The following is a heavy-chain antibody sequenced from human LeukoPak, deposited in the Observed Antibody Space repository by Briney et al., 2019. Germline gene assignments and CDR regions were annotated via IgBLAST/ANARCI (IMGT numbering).Heavy chain of an antibody. V-gene: IGHV4-4*02. D-gene: IGHD1-26*01. J-gene: IGHJ5*02. CDR1: GGSITTANF. CDR3: SRESGPYCPFGH. CDR2: ISLTGRT. Sequence: SETLSLTCGVSGGSITTANFWSWVRQPPGGGLEWIGEISLTGRTRYNPSLESRVTISIDESKNHLYLNLASVTAADTAVYYCSRESGPYCPFGHWGQGTLVAVTS.